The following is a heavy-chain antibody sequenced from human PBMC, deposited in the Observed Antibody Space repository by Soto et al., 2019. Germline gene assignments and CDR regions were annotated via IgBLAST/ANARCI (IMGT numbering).Heavy chain of an antibody. J-gene: IGHJ4*02. CDR3: AKERATTTAFDY. CDR1: GFTFSRDG. CDR2: ITDNGGST. V-gene: IGHV3-23*01. D-gene: IGHD4-17*01. Sequence: GSLRLSCAASGFTFSRDGMSWVRQAPGKGLEWVSLITDNGGSTYYADSVKGRFTISRDNTKNTLFLRMNSLRAEDTAVYYCAKERATTTAFDYWGQGALVTVSS.